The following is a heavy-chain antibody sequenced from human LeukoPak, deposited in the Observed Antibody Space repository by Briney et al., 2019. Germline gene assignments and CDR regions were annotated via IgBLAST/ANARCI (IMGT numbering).Heavy chain of an antibody. CDR3: ARGMTYYYDSSGPSDY. D-gene: IGHD3-22*01. J-gene: IGHJ4*02. CDR1: GFTFSDYY. V-gene: IGHV3-11*01. Sequence: GGSLRLSCAASGFTFSDYYMSWIRQAPGKGLEWVSYISSSGSTIYYADSVKGRFTISRDNAKNSLYLQMYSLRAEDTAVYYCARGMTYYYDSSGPSDYWGQGTLVTVSS. CDR2: ISSSGSTI.